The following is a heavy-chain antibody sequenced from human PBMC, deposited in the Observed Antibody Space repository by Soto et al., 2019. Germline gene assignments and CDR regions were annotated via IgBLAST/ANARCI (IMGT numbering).Heavy chain of an antibody. Sequence: GSLTLSCAASGLTFSSYGMHWVGQAPGKGLEWVAVIWRDGSNENYADSVKGRFTISRDKSKNMLYLQMNSLRVEDTAVYYCARGPGILTDWAPDYWDQGTLVTV. J-gene: IGHJ4*02. CDR2: IWRDGSNE. D-gene: IGHD3-16*01. CDR1: GLTFSSYG. V-gene: IGHV3-33*08. CDR3: ARGPGILTDWAPDY.